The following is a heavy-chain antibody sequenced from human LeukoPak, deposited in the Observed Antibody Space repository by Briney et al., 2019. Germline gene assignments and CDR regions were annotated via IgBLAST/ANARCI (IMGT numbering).Heavy chain of an antibody. D-gene: IGHD3-10*01. CDR1: GGSFSGYY. CDR3: ARDIVTMVRGAPSAFDI. J-gene: IGHJ3*02. Sequence: SETLSLTCAVYGGSFSGYYWSWIRQPPGKGLEWIGEINHSGSTNYNPSLKSRVTISVDTSKNQFSLKLSSVTAADTAVYYCARDIVTMVRGAPSAFDIWGQGTMVTVSS. V-gene: IGHV4-34*01. CDR2: INHSGST.